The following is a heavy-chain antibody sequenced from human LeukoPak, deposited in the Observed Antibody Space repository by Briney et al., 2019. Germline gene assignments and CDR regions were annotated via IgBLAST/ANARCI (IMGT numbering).Heavy chain of an antibody. CDR3: ARVGYYASGPFSYFDY. V-gene: IGHV4-34*01. CDR1: GGSLSGYY. Sequence: SETLSLTCAVYGGSLSGYYWSWIRQPPGKGLEWIGEISHGGSTNYNPSLKSRVTMSVDTSKNQFSLELSSVTAADTAVYYCARVGYYASGPFSYFDYWGQGTLVTVSS. D-gene: IGHD3-10*01. CDR2: ISHGGST. J-gene: IGHJ4*02.